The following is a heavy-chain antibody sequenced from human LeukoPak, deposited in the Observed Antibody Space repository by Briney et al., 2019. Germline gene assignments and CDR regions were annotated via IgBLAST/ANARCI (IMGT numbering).Heavy chain of an antibody. CDR3: ARASRGVVVPNDAFDL. CDR2: ISVYNGNT. V-gene: IGHV1-18*01. J-gene: IGHJ3*01. CDR1: GYTFSNYF. D-gene: IGHD2-21*01. Sequence: ASVKVSCKASGYTFSNYFITWVRLAPGQGPEWMGWISVYNGNTVYAQQFQGRVTMTRDTFTTTAYMELRSLRSDDTAVYFCARASRGVVVPNDAFDLWGQGTLVTVSS.